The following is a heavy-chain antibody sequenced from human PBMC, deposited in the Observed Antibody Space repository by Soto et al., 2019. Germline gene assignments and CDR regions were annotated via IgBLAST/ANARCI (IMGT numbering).Heavy chain of an antibody. Sequence: EVQLVESGGGLVQPGRSLRLSCAASGFTFDDYAMHWVRQVPGKGLEWVSGINWNSGSIGYGDSVKGRFAISRDNAKNSLHLQMNSLSAEDTAFYYCVTDESSNWYSGHFRHWGQGTLVTVSS. CDR3: VTDESSNWYSGHFRH. D-gene: IGHD6-13*01. J-gene: IGHJ1*01. CDR1: GFTFDDYA. CDR2: INWNSGSI. V-gene: IGHV3-9*01.